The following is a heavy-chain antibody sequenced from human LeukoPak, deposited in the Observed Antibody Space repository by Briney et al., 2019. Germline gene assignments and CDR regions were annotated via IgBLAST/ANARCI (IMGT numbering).Heavy chain of an antibody. CDR1: GGSISSGSYY. Sequence: LSLTCTVSGGSISSGSYYWSWIRQPAGKGLEWVSVIYSGGSTYYADSVKGRFTISRDNSKNTLYLQMNSLRVEDTAVYYCARSVAAAAHFDYWGQGTLVTVSS. D-gene: IGHD6-13*01. CDR2: IYSGGST. V-gene: IGHV3-66*02. CDR3: ARSVAAAAHFDY. J-gene: IGHJ4*02.